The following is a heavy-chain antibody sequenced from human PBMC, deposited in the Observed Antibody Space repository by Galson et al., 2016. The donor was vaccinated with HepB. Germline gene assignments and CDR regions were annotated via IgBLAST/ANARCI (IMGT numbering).Heavy chain of an antibody. J-gene: IGHJ4*02. CDR1: GLSLSTSGMG. CDR3: AHSMYYYGSGTYYATGNFDY. Sequence: PALVKPTQTLTLTCTFSGLSLSTSGMGVGWIRQPPGKALEWLALIYWADDKHYTPSLKSRLTITKDTSKNQVVLTMTNMDPVDTATYYCAHSMYYYGSGTYYATGNFDYWGQGTLVAVSS. CDR2: IYWADDK. D-gene: IGHD3-10*01. V-gene: IGHV2-5*02.